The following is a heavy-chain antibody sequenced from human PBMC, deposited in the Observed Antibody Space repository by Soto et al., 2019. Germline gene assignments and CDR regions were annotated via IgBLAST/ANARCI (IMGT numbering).Heavy chain of an antibody. CDR2: ISHTGYT. CDR1: DASVSKYY. V-gene: IGHV4-59*02. J-gene: IGHJ4*02. CDR3: ARGQLLFAY. D-gene: IGHD3-10*02. Sequence: PSETLSLTCSVSDASVSKYYWSWIRQPPGKGLEWIGYISHTGYTSYNPSLESRLTISMDKSKNQLSLNLNSVTTVDTAVYYCARGQLLFAYWGQGTPVTVSS.